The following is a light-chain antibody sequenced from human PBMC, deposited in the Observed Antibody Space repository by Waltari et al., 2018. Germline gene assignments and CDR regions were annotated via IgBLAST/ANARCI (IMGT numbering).Light chain of an antibody. J-gene: IGKJ1*01. V-gene: IGKV1-5*03. CDR2: KAS. CDR1: QSIGDS. Sequence: DIQMTQSPSTLSASLGDRVTITCQASQSIGDSLAWYQQKPGKAPKLLVFKASTLERGVPSRFGGSGSGTEFTLTITSLQPDDVATYYCQQYGSRWTFGQGTKVEVK. CDR3: QQYGSRWT.